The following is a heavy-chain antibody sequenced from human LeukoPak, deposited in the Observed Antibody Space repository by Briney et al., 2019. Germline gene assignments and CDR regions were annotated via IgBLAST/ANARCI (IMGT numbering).Heavy chain of an antibody. Sequence: SETPSLTCAVYGGSFSGYYWSWIRQPPGKGLEWIGEINHSGSTNYNPSLKSRVTISVDTSKNQFSLKLSSVTAADTAVYYCARGLKYFDYWGQGTLVTVSS. CDR1: GGSFSGYY. CDR3: ARGLKYFDY. V-gene: IGHV4-34*01. J-gene: IGHJ4*02. CDR2: INHSGST.